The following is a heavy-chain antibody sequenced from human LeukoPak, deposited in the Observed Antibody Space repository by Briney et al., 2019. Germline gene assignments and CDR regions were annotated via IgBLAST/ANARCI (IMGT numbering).Heavy chain of an antibody. V-gene: IGHV1-8*01. CDR1: GYTFTSYD. J-gene: IGHJ5*02. D-gene: IGHD6-19*01. CDR2: MNPNSGKT. Sequence: ASVKVSCKASGYTFTSYDINWVRQATGQGLEWMGWMNPNSGKTGYAQKFQGRVTMTRNTSISTAYMELSSLRSEDTAVYYCARGGSGWYGNNWFDPWGQGTLVTVSS. CDR3: ARGGSGWYGNNWFDP.